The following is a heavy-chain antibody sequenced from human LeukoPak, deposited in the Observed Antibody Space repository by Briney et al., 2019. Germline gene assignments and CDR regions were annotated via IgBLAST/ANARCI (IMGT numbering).Heavy chain of an antibody. V-gene: IGHV3-23*01. CDR1: GFTFSIYA. Sequence: GGSLRLSCAASGFTFSIYAMSWVRQAPGKGLEWVSATSASGGTTYYADSVKGRFTISRDNSKNTLYLQMSSLRAEDTAVYYCAKEPREYCSSTSCPNWIDPWGQGTLVTVSS. D-gene: IGHD2-2*01. CDR3: AKEPREYCSSTSCPNWIDP. CDR2: TSASGGTT. J-gene: IGHJ5*02.